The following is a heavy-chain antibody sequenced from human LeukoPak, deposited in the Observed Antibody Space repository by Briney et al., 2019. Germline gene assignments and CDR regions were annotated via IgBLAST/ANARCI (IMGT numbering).Heavy chain of an antibody. D-gene: IGHD3-22*01. J-gene: IGHJ4*02. CDR2: ISDSGTST. CDR1: GFIFSDYS. Sequence: GGSLRLSCAASGFIFSDYSMNWVRQAPGKGLEWISYISDSGTSTYFADSVKGRFTISRDNSKNSLFLQMERLRAEDTAVYYCAREFYDSSFDYWGQGTLVTVSS. CDR3: AREFYDSSFDY. V-gene: IGHV3-48*04.